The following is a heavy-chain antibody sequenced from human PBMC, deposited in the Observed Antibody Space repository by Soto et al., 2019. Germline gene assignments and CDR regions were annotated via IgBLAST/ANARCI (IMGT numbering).Heavy chain of an antibody. Sequence: VQLVESGGGFVKPGGSLRLSCAASGLTFSNVWMNWVRQAPGKGLEWVGHIKSKTDGGTTDYAAPVKGRFTISRDDSKNTLYLQMHRLKIDDTGVYYCNTDIWPYFQSDYWGQGTLVTVSP. CDR3: NTDIWPYFQSDY. D-gene: IGHD2-21*01. CDR1: GLTFSNVW. CDR2: IKSKTDGGTT. J-gene: IGHJ4*02. V-gene: IGHV3-15*07.